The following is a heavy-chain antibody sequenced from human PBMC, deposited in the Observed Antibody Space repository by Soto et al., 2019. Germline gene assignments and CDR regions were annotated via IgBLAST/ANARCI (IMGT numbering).Heavy chain of an antibody. J-gene: IGHJ5*02. D-gene: IGHD3-10*01. Sequence: QVQLQESGPGLVKPSETLSLTCTVSGGSVSSGSYYRSWIRQPPGKGLEWIGYIYYSGSTNYNPSLKSRVTISVDTSKNQFSLKLSSVTAADTAVYYCARESGWFDPWGQGTLVTVSS. V-gene: IGHV4-61*01. CDR2: IYYSGST. CDR1: GGSVSSGSYY. CDR3: ARESGWFDP.